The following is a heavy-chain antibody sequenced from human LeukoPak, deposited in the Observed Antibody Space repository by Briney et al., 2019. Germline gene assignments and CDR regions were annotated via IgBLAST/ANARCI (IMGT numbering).Heavy chain of an antibody. CDR1: GGSVSSGSYY. CDR3: AGVVGGSYSMDV. J-gene: IGHJ6*02. V-gene: IGHV4-61*01. Sequence: SETLSLTCTVSGGSVSSGSYYWSWIRQPPGKGLEWIGYIYYSGSTKYNPSLKSRVTISIDTSKNQFSLKLSSVTAADTAMYYCAGVVGGSYSMDVWGQGTTVTVSS. CDR2: IYYSGST. D-gene: IGHD1-26*01.